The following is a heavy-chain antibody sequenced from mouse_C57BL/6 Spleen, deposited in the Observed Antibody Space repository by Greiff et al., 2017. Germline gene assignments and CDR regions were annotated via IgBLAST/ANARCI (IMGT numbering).Heavy chain of an antibody. Sequence: EVMLVESGGGLVQPKGSLKLSCAASGFTFNTYAMHWVRQAPGKGLEWVARIRSKSSNYATYYADSVKDRFTISRDDSQSMLYLQMNNLKTEDTAMYYCVRNYGSSGLWYFDVWGTGTTVTVSS. V-gene: IGHV10-3*01. CDR2: IRSKSSNYAT. J-gene: IGHJ1*03. D-gene: IGHD1-1*01. CDR3: VRNYGSSGLWYFDV. CDR1: GFTFNTYA.